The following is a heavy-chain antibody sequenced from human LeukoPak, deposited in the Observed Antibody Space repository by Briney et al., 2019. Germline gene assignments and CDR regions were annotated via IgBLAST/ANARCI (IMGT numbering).Heavy chain of an antibody. V-gene: IGHV3-21*01. CDR1: GFTFSSYS. CDR3: ASIVYSGYDSNDY. J-gene: IGHJ4*02. D-gene: IGHD5-12*01. CDR2: ISSSSSYI. Sequence: GGSLRLSCAASGFTFSSYSMNWVRQAPGKWLEWVSSISSSSSYIYYADSVKGRFTISRDNAKNSLYLQMNSLRAEDTAVYYCASIVYSGYDSNDYWGQGTLVTVSS.